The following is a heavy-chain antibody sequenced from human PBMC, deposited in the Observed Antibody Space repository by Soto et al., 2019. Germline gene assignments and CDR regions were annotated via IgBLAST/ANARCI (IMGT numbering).Heavy chain of an antibody. CDR1: GFTFSSYG. CDR2: IWYDGSNK. J-gene: IGHJ3*02. CDR3: ARDRNYGSVLGGSYAFDI. Sequence: QVQLVESGGGVVQPGRSLRLSCAASGFTFSSYGMHWVRQAPGKGLEWVAVIWYDGSNKYYADSVKGRFTISRDNSKNTLYLQMNSLRAEDTAVYYCARDRNYGSVLGGSYAFDIWGQGTMVTVSS. D-gene: IGHD3-10*01. V-gene: IGHV3-33*01.